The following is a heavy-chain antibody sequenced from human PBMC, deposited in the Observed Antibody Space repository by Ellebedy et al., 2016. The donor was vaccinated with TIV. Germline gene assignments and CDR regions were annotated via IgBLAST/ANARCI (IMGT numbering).Heavy chain of an antibody. V-gene: IGHV3-23*01. D-gene: IGHD1-26*01. CDR3: ARSGEHDT. J-gene: IGHJ5*02. Sequence: GESLKISCAASGFTFSRYAMSWVRQAPGKGLEWVSSITESGGNTYYADSVKGRFTISRDNSKDTLYLQMNSLRAEDTAVYYCARSGEHDTWGQGTLVTVSS. CDR1: GFTFSRYA. CDR2: ITESGGNT.